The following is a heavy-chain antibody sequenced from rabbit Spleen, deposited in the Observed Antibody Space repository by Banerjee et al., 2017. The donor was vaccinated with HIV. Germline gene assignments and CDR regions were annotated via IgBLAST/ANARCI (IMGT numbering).Heavy chain of an antibody. CDR3: ARASSSYGDFDL. V-gene: IGHV1S40*01. D-gene: IGHD8-1*01. CDR1: GFSFSSSEY. CDR2: IYTGSSGSA. J-gene: IGHJ4*01. Sequence: SLEESGGDLVKPGASLTLTCTASGFSFSSSEYMCWVRQAPGKGLDWIACIYTGSSGSAYYASWAKGRFTISKASSTTVTLQMTSLSAADTATYFCARASSSYGDFDLWGPGTLVTVS.